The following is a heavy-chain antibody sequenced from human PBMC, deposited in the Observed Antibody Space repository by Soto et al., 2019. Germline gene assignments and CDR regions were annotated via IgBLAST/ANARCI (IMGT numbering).Heavy chain of an antibody. CDR1: GFTFSSYG. J-gene: IGHJ4*02. D-gene: IGHD3-16*02. Sequence: QVQLVESGGGVVQPGRSLRLSCAASGFTFSSYGMHWVRQAPGKGLEWVAVIWYDGSNKYYADSVKGRFTISRDNSKNTLYLQMNGLGDEDTAVSYCARVWYDFILGSDRPVQPSDYWGQGTLVTVSS. CDR2: IWYDGSNK. V-gene: IGHV3-33*01. CDR3: ARVWYDFILGSDRPVQPSDY.